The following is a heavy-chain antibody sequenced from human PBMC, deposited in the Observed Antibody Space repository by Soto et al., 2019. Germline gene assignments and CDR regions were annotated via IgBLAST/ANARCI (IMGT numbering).Heavy chain of an antibody. V-gene: IGHV4-39*01. CDR2: IYYSGST. CDR3: ARRPQDIVVVPAAANGWYFDL. J-gene: IGHJ2*01. Sequence: QLQLQESGPGLVKPSETLSLTCTVSGGSISSSSYYWGWIRQPPGKGLEWIGSIYYSGSTYYNPSLKSRVTISVDTSKNQFSLKLSSVTAADTAVYYCARRPQDIVVVPAAANGWYFDLWGRGTLVTVSS. CDR1: GGSISSSSYY. D-gene: IGHD2-2*01.